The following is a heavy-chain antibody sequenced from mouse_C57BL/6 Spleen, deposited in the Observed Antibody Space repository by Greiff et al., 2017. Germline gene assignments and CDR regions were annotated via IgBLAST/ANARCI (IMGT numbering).Heavy chain of an antibody. CDR3: ARENSYDYSWFAY. CDR1: GYTFTDYN. CDR2: INPNNGGT. D-gene: IGHD2-4*01. Sequence: VQLQQSGPELVKPGASVKMSCKASGYTFTDYNMHWVKQSHGKSLEWIGYINPNNGGTSYNQKFKGKATLTVNKSSSTAYMELRSLTSEDSAVYYCARENSYDYSWFAYWGQGTLVTVSA. J-gene: IGHJ3*01. V-gene: IGHV1-22*01.